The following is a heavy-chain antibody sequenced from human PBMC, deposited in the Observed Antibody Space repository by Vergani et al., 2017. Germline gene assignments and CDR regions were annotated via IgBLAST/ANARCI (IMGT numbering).Heavy chain of an antibody. V-gene: IGHV3-21*01. CDR3: ARDGDCSSTSCYAFYYYYYYMDV. D-gene: IGHD2-2*01. J-gene: IGHJ6*03. CDR1: GFTFSSYS. Sequence: EVQLVESGGGLVKPGGSLRLSCAASGFTFSSYSMNWVRQAPGKGLEWVSSISSSSSYIYYAYSVKGRFTISRDNAKNSLYLQMNSLRAEDTAVYYCARDGDCSSTSCYAFYYYYYYMDVWGKGTTVTVSS. CDR2: ISSSSSYI.